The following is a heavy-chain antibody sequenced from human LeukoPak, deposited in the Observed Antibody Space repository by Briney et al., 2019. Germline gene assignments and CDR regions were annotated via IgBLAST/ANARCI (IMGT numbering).Heavy chain of an antibody. CDR1: GFTFSSSA. V-gene: IGHV3-23*01. Sequence: GGSLRLSCAAYGFTFSSSAMSWVRQAPGKGLEWVSAISGSGGSTYYADSVKGRFTISRDNSKNTLYLQMNSLRAEDTAVYYCAKDRGGSYGGDDAFDIWGQGTMVTVSS. CDR3: AKDRGGSYGGDDAFDI. D-gene: IGHD3-10*01. CDR2: ISGSGGST. J-gene: IGHJ3*02.